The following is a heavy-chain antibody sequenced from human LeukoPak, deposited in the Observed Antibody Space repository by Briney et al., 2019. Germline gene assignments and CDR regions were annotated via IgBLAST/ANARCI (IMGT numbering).Heavy chain of an antibody. Sequence: GGSLRLSCAASGFTFSSYGMHWVRQAPGKGLEWVAFIRNDGTTKYYADSVKGRFTSSRDNSKNTLYLQMNSLRAEDTAVYYCAKDEIFGSSWTFDYWGQGTLVTVSS. CDR2: IRNDGTTK. J-gene: IGHJ4*02. D-gene: IGHD6-13*01. V-gene: IGHV3-30*02. CDR1: GFTFSSYG. CDR3: AKDEIFGSSWTFDY.